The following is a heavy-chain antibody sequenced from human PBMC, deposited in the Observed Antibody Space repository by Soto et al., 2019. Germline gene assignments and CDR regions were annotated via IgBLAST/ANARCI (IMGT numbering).Heavy chain of an antibody. V-gene: IGHV1-18*01. J-gene: IGHJ4*02. CDR2: ISAHNGNT. CDR3: ARGRYGDY. Sequence: QVHLVQSGAEVKKPGASVKVSCKGSGYTFTSYGITWVRQAPGQGLEWMGWISAHNGNTAYAQKLQGRVTVTRDTSTSTDYMALRGRRSDDTAVDYCARGRYGDYWGQGAVVTVSS. D-gene: IGHD1-1*01. CDR1: GYTFTSYG.